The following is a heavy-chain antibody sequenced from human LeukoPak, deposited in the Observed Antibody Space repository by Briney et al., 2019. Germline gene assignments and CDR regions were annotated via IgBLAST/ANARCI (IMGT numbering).Heavy chain of an antibody. J-gene: IGHJ5*02. CDR3: IGHIHARNWFGP. CDR2: IRDKPHGGTT. Sequence: PGRSLRLSCTASGFTFRDHAINWVRQAPGKGLEWIGFIRDKPHGGTTEFAASVKGRFTISRDDSKSIAYLQMNSLKTGDTAVYYCIGHIHARNWFGPWGQGTLVTVSS. CDR1: GFTFRDHA. V-gene: IGHV3-49*04.